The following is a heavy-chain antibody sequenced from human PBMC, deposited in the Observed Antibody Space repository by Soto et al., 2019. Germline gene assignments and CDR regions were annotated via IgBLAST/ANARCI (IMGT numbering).Heavy chain of an antibody. J-gene: IGHJ4*02. D-gene: IGHD2-15*01. CDR2: IWYDGSNK. CDR3: ARDRVGDGGNPDYFDY. Sequence: QVQLVESGGGVVQPGRSLRLSCAASGFTFSSYGMHWVRQAPGKGLEWVAVIWYDGSNKYYADSVKGRFTISRDNSKNKRYGQMNSLIADDTAVYYCARDRVGDGGNPDYFDYWGQGTLVTVSS. V-gene: IGHV3-33*01. CDR1: GFTFSSYG.